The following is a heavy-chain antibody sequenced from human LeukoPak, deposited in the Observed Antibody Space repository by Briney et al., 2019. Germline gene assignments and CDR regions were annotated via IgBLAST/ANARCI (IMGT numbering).Heavy chain of an antibody. D-gene: IGHD6-13*01. J-gene: IGHJ6*03. V-gene: IGHV1-2*02. Sequence: ASVKVSCKASGYTFTGYYMHWVRQAPGQGLEWMGWINPNSGGTNYAQKFQGRVTMTRDTSISTAYMELSRLRSDDTAVYYCARGDWYSTSWYSSNYYYYYMDVWGKGTTVTVSS. CDR3: ARGDWYSTSWYSSNYYYYYMDV. CDR2: INPNSGGT. CDR1: GYTFTGYY.